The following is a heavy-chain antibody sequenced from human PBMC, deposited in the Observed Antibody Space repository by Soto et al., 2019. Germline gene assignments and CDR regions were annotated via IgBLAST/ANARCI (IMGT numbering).Heavy chain of an antibody. CDR1: GYTFTHYY. J-gene: IGHJ3*02. D-gene: IGHD3-10*01. Sequence: ASVKVSCKASGYTFTHYYIHWVRQAPGQGLERMGMINTSGGRTDYAQKFQGRVTMTTDTSTTTVYMELSSLRSEDTAVYYCARSVKGSAFDIWGQGTMVTVSS. V-gene: IGHV1-46*01. CDR2: INTSGGRT. CDR3: ARSVKGSAFDI.